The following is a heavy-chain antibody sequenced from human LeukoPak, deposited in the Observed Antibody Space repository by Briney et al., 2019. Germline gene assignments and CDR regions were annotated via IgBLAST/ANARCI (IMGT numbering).Heavy chain of an antibody. J-gene: IGHJ4*02. D-gene: IGHD3-10*01. CDR3: ARSLMGWFREQPYYFDY. Sequence: SETLSLTCTVSGGSISSSSYYWGWIRQPPGKGLEWIGSIYYSGSTYYNPSLKSRVTISVDTSKNQFSLKLSSVTAADTAVYYCARSLMGWFREQPYYFDYWGQGTLVTVSS. CDR1: GGSISSSSYY. CDR2: IYYSGST. V-gene: IGHV4-39*01.